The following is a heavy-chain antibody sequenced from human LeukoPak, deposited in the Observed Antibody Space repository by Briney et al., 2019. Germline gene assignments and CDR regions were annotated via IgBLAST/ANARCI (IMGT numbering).Heavy chain of an antibody. Sequence: QPGGSLRLSCAASGFTFDDYAMHWVRQAPGKGLEWVSGISWNSGSIGYADSVKGRFTISRDNAKNSLYLQMNSLRAEDTALYYCAKGRIVGATPAPFDYWGQGTLVTVSS. CDR3: AKGRIVGATPAPFDY. CDR1: GFTFDDYA. CDR2: ISWNSGSI. V-gene: IGHV3-9*01. J-gene: IGHJ4*02. D-gene: IGHD1-26*01.